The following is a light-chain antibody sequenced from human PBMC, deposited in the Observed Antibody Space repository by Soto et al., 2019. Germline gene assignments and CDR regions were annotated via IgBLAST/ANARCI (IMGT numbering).Light chain of an antibody. V-gene: IGLV6-57*03. CDR2: EDH. J-gene: IGLJ3*02. CDR3: QSYDSSILV. CDR1: SGSIDGNF. Sequence: NFMLTQPHSVSESPGKTVTISCTRSSGSIDGNFVQWYQQRPGSAPTTVIYEDHQRPSGVPDRFSGSIDSSSNSASLTISGLKTEDEADYYCQSYDSSILVFGGGTKLTVL.